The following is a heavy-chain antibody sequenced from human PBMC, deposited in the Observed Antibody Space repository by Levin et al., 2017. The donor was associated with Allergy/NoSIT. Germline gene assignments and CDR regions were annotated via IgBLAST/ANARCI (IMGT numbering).Heavy chain of an antibody. CDR3: AKELVFGTSSWYLDS. J-gene: IGHJ4*02. V-gene: IGHV3-30*18. Sequence: HTGGSLRLSCAASGFIFRSFGMHWVRQAPGKGLEWVAVISYDGSDKYYADSVKGRFTISRDNSKNTLYLQMNSLRGEAADVYYCAKELVFGTSSWYLDSWGQGTLVTVSS. CDR2: ISYDGSDK. D-gene: IGHD2-2*01. CDR1: GFIFRSFG.